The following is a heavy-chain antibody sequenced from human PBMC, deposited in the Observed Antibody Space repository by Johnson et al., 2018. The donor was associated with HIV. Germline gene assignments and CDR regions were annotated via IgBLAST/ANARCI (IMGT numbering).Heavy chain of an antibody. CDR3: ARGFAGSGWYSHRPVGAFEI. Sequence: VQLVESGGGLVQPGGSLRLSCAASGFSFSSYWMSWVRQAPGKGLEWVAVISYDGSNKYYADSVKGRFTISRDNSKNTLYLQMNSLRAEDTAVYYCARGFAGSGWYSHRPVGAFEIWGQGTMVTVSS. CDR1: GFSFSSYW. CDR2: ISYDGSNK. D-gene: IGHD6-19*01. J-gene: IGHJ3*02. V-gene: IGHV3-30*03.